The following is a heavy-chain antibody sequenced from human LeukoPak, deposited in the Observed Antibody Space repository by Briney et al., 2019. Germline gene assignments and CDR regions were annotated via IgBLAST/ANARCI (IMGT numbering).Heavy chain of an antibody. CDR2: IYYSGST. V-gene: IGHV4-39*01. J-gene: IGHJ4*02. Sequence: SETLSLTCTVSGGSISSSSYYWGWIRPPPGKGLEWIGSIYYSGSTYYNPSLKSRVTISVDTSKNQFSLKLSSVTAADTAVYYCARVYDSSGYYFDWGQGTLVTVSS. D-gene: IGHD3-22*01. CDR1: GGSISSSSYY. CDR3: ARVYDSSGYYFD.